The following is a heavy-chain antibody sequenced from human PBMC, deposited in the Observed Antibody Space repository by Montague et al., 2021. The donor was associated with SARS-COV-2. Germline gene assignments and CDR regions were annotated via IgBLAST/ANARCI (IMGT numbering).Heavy chain of an antibody. J-gene: IGHJ5*02. CDR2: IYTSGST. V-gene: IGHV4-61*02. CDR1: IGSISSGSYY. CDR3: ARDGYSSGWNGLHWFDP. Sequence: TLSLTCTVSIGSISSGSYYWSWIRQPAGKGLGWIGRIYTSGSTNYNPSLKSRVTISVDTSKNQFSLKLSSVTAADTAVYYCARDGYSSGWNGLHWFDPWGQGTLVTVPS. D-gene: IGHD6-25*01.